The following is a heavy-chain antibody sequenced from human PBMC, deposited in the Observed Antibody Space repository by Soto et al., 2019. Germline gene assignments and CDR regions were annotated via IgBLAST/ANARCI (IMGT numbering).Heavy chain of an antibody. D-gene: IGHD3-22*01. CDR2: ISYDGSNK. CDR3: AKDRSNQAYYYDSSGYYFDY. V-gene: IGHV3-30*18. J-gene: IGHJ4*02. Sequence: GGSLRLSCAASGFTFSSYGMHWVRQAPGKGLEWVAVISYDGSNKYYADSVKGRFTISRDNSKNTLYLQMNSLRAEDTAVYYCAKDRSNQAYYYDSSGYYFDYWGQGTLVTVSS. CDR1: GFTFSSYG.